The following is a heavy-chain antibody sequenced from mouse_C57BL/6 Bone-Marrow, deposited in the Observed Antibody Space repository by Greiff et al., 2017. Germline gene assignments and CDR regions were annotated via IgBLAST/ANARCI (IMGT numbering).Heavy chain of an antibody. V-gene: IGHV5-2*01. J-gene: IGHJ3*01. D-gene: IGHD2-3*01. CDR2: INSDGGST. CDR1: EYEFPSHD. CDR3: ARHRDGYYPFAY. Sequence: EVKVVESGGGLVQPGESLKLSCGSNEYEFPSHDMSWVRKTPEKRLELVAAINSDGGSTYYPDTMERRFIISRDNTKKTLYLQMSSLRSEDTALYYCARHRDGYYPFAYWGQGTLVTVSA.